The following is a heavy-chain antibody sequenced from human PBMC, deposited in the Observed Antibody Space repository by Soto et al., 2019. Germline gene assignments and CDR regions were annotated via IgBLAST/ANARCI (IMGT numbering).Heavy chain of an antibody. Sequence: QVQLVQSGAEVKKPGASVKVSCTTSGYTFTLFGITWVRQAPGQGLEWMGWISPYNGDTKYAEKLEGRVTLTTDTSTDTAYLELTSLTSDDTAEYYCARGGQHRYFDYWGQGTLVTVSS. CDR1: GYTFTLFG. CDR3: ARGGQHRYFDY. J-gene: IGHJ4*02. CDR2: ISPYNGDT. V-gene: IGHV1-18*01.